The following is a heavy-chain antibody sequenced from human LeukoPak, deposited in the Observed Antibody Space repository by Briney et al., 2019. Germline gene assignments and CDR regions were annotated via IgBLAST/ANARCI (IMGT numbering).Heavy chain of an antibody. CDR1: GGSFTTHF. V-gene: IGHV4-4*07. Sequence: SETLSLTCSISGGSFTTHFWSWVRQPAGKGPEWIGRIYPSGNTNYNPSLKSRLNLSVDTSKTQFSLRLSSVTAADTAVYYCAREDSGSYYNYYYFYMDVWGKGTTVTISS. J-gene: IGHJ6*03. D-gene: IGHD3-10*01. CDR2: IYPSGNT. CDR3: AREDSGSYYNYYYFYMDV.